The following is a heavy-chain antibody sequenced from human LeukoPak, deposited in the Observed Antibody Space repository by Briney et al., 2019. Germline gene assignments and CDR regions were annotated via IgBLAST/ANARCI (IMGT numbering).Heavy chain of an antibody. CDR3: ARHATSSTSEPPYDY. CDR2: LYYTGST. CDR1: GASISSRYD. D-gene: IGHD1-14*01. Sequence: SQTLSPTCSLSGASISSRYDGGGIRQSPGKGLEWIGGLYYTGSTYYNPSLKSRITISGDTSKNQFSLKMSSVTAADTAVYYCARHATSSTSEPPYDYWGQGTLVTVSS. J-gene: IGHJ4*02. V-gene: IGHV4-39*01.